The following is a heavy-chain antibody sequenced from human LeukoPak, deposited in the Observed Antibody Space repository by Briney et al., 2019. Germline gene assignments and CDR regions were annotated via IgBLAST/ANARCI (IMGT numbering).Heavy chain of an antibody. D-gene: IGHD4-17*01. CDR1: GYPLTGYY. CDR3: VTEGPTARDFDY. V-gene: IGHV1-2*02. Sequence: ASVKVSCKASGYPLTGYYIHWVRQAPGQGLEWMGWINPENGGTNYAQKFQGRVTMTRNTSIDTAYMELSRLRSDDTAVYYCVTEGPTARDFDYWGHGTLVTVSS. J-gene: IGHJ4*01. CDR2: INPENGGT.